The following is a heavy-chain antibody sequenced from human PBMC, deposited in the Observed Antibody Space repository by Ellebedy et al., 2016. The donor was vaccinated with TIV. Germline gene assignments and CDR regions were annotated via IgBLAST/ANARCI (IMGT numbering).Heavy chain of an antibody. J-gene: IGHJ4*02. CDR2: IYTDERT. CDR1: TFTVSYNY. CDR3: GRDKSRTMIALEY. Sequence: GESLKISCAVSTFTVSYNYMNWVRQAPGKGPEWVSGIYTDERTYYADSVKGRFTISRDNSKNTLYLQMNSLRAEDTAVYSCGRDKSRTMIALEYWGQGTLVTVSS. D-gene: IGHD3-22*01. V-gene: IGHV3-66*01.